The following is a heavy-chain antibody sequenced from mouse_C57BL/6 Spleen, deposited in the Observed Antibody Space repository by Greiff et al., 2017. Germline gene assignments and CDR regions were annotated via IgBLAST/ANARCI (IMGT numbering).Heavy chain of an antibody. CDR1: GYTFTSYW. D-gene: IGHD1-1*01. CDR3: ESAGADYYGRYAMDY. J-gene: IGHJ4*01. V-gene: IGHV1-72*01. CDR2: IDPNSGGT. Sequence: QVQLQQPGAELVKPGASVKLSCKASGYTFTSYWMHWVKQRPGRGLEWIGRIDPNSGGTKYNEKFKSKATLTVDKPSSTAYMQLNSLASEDSAISYCESAGADYYGRYAMDYWGQGTSVTVSS.